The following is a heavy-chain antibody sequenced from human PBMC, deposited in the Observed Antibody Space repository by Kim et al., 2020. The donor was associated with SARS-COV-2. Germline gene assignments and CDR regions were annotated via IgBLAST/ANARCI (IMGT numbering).Heavy chain of an antibody. V-gene: IGHV3-23*01. D-gene: IGHD6-13*01. Sequence: GGSLRLSCVASGFTFSSNAMSWVRQAPGKGLEWVSAISGSGGSTFYADSVKGRFTISRDNSKNTLFLQMNSLRAEDTAVYLCAKDLSGLANVYWGQGTLVTVSS. CDR1: GFTFSSNA. J-gene: IGHJ4*02. CDR3: AKDLSGLANVY. CDR2: ISGSGGST.